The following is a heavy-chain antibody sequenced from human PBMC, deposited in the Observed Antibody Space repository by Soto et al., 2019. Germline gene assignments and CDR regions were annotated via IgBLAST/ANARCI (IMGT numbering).Heavy chain of an antibody. CDR3: PRQVGEAYNVEGCYDY. CDR2: IRSKANSYAT. CDR1: GFTFSGSA. Sequence: EVQLVESGGGLVQPEGSLKLSCAASGFTFSGSAMHWIRQAPGKGLEWVGRIRSKANSYATSYAASVQGRFTVSRDDSKNTADMQMNSLNAEHISVYYRPRQVGEAYNVEGCYDYWGQGTLVIVSS. V-gene: IGHV3-73*01. J-gene: IGHJ4*02. D-gene: IGHD3-3*01.